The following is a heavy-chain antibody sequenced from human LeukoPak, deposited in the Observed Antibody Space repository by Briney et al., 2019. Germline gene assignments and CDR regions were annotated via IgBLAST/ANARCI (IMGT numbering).Heavy chain of an antibody. Sequence: SGTLSHTCTVSGGSISSYYWSRIRQPPGKGLEWIGYIYYSGSTNYNPSLKSRVTISVDTPKNQFSLKVSSVTAADTAVYYCARVGSSVRYYFDYWGQGTLVTVSS. CDR1: GGSISSYY. J-gene: IGHJ4*02. V-gene: IGHV4-59*01. CDR2: IYYSGST. CDR3: ARVGSSVRYYFDY. D-gene: IGHD1-26*01.